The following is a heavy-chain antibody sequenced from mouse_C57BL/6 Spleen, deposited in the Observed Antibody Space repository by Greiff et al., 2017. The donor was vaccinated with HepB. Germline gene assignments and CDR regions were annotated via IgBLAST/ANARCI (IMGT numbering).Heavy chain of an antibody. Sequence: QVHVKQSGAELAKPGASVKLSCKASGYTFTSYWMHWVKQRPGQGLEWIGYINPSSGYTKYNQKFKDKATLTADKSSSTAYMQLSSLTYEDSAVYYCARSVVANDYFDYWGQGTTLTVSS. D-gene: IGHD1-1*01. CDR2: INPSSGYT. J-gene: IGHJ2*01. V-gene: IGHV1-7*01. CDR1: GYTFTSYW. CDR3: ARSVVANDYFDY.